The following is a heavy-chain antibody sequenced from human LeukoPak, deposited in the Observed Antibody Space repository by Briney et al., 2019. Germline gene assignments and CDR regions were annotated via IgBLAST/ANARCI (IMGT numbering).Heavy chain of an antibody. CDR1: GFTFSNAW. J-gene: IGHJ4*02. V-gene: IGHV3-21*01. CDR3: AREIDEGFDY. Sequence: GGSLRLSCAASGFTFSNAWMSWVRQAPGKGLEWVSSIGGSSSSLYYADSLKGRFTISRDNAKNSLYLQMNSLRAEDTAVYYCAREIDEGFDYWGQGTLVTVSS. CDR2: IGGSSSSL.